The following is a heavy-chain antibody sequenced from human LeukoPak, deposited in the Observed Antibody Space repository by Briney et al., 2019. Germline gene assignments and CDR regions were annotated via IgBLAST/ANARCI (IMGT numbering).Heavy chain of an antibody. Sequence: GPVKVSCKASGYTFTGYSMHWVRQAPGQGLEYMGWLNPNSGDTNYAQKFQGRVTMTRDTSMSTAYMELSGLRFDDTAIYYCARDGEVRQGHCSTTSCPVDYWGQGTLITVSS. J-gene: IGHJ4*02. CDR2: LNPNSGDT. D-gene: IGHD2-2*01. V-gene: IGHV1-2*02. CDR3: ARDGEVRQGHCSTTSCPVDY. CDR1: GYTFTGYS.